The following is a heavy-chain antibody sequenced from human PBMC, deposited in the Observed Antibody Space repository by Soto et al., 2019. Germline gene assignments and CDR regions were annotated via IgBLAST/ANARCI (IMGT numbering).Heavy chain of an antibody. Sequence: GGSLRLSCAASGFTFSSYSMNWARQAPGKGLEWVSYISIGSSTIYYADSVKGRFTISRDDAKNSLYLQMNSLRDEDTAVYYCARDNGMAGSFDPWGQGTRVTFSS. CDR3: ARDNGMAGSFDP. V-gene: IGHV3-48*02. CDR1: GFTFSSYS. J-gene: IGHJ5*02. D-gene: IGHD2-8*01. CDR2: ISIGSSTI.